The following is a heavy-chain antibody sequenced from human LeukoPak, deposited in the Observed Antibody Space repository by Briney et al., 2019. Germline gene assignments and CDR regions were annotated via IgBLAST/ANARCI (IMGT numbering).Heavy chain of an antibody. Sequence: GSLRLSCAASGFTYGNYLMHWVRQAPGKGLVRVSRISPDGRSTNYADFVKGRFTVSRDNAMNTVHLQMNSLRTEDTAVYYCVRGASGGHYVIDYWGQGTLVTVSS. J-gene: IGHJ4*02. CDR2: ISPDGRST. D-gene: IGHD1-26*01. V-gene: IGHV3-74*01. CDR1: GFTYGNYL. CDR3: VRGASGGHYVIDY.